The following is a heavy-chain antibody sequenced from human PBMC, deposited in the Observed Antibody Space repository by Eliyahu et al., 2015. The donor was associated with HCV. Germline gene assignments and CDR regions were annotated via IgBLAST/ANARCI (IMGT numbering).Heavy chain of an antibody. CDR3: ANHYYGGNSGRSYWYFDL. Sequence: QLQLQESGPGLVKPSETLSLTCTVSGGSISSINYYWGWIRQPPGKGLEWIASIYYSGNTYYNPSLKSRVTISVDTSKNQFSLKLSSVTAADTAVYYCANHYYGGNSGRSYWYFDLWGRGTLVTVSS. J-gene: IGHJ2*01. CDR1: GGSISSINYY. D-gene: IGHD4-23*01. V-gene: IGHV4-39*01. CDR2: IYYSGNT.